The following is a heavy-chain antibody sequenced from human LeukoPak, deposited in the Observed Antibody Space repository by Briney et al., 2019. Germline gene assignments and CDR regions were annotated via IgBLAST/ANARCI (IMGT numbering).Heavy chain of an antibody. J-gene: IGHJ4*02. V-gene: IGHV3-53*01. CDR3: ARGRDTAMGAFDN. CDR1: EFTVSGNY. CDR2: IYSGGST. Sequence: GGSLRLSCAASEFTVSGNYMSWVRQAPGKGVEWVSVIYSGGSTYYADSVKGRFTISRDNSKNTLYFQMNSLRAEDTAVYYCARGRDTAMGAFDNWGQGTLVTVSS. D-gene: IGHD5-18*01.